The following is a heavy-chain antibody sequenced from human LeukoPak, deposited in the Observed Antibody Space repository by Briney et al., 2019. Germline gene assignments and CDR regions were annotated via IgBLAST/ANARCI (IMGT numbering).Heavy chain of an antibody. V-gene: IGHV3-23*01. Sequence: GGSLRLSCAASGYPFSTYTVSWVRQAPGKGLQWVSSIIGGDATIYYADSVKGRFTISRDISKNTLYLQMNSLRAEDTAVYYCARDLTRPGYWGQGTLVTVSS. CDR1: GYPFSTYT. J-gene: IGHJ4*02. D-gene: IGHD3-9*01. CDR3: ARDLTRPGY. CDR2: IIGGDATI.